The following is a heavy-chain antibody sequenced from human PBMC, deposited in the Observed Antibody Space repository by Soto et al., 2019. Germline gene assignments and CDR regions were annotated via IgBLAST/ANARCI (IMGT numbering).Heavy chain of an antibody. Sequence: QVQLVQSGAEVKKPGSSVKVACKASGGTFDSHAINWVRQAPGQGLEWVGGIIPILGTPNYEQNFQDIVKISADKYTRTAYMELRFLGGDDTDVYYCTREKNIVVMILLRVDFCGHGTLVTVSS. CDR3: TREKNIVVMILLRVDF. J-gene: IGHJ4*01. CDR2: IIPILGTP. D-gene: IGHD2-21*01. CDR1: GGTFDSHA. V-gene: IGHV1-69*06.